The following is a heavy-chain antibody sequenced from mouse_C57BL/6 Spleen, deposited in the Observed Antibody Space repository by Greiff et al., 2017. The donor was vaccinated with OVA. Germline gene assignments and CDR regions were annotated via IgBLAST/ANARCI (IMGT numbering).Heavy chain of an antibody. J-gene: IGHJ3*01. Sequence: QVQLQQPGAELVKPGASVKMSCKASGYTFTSYWITWVKQRPGQGLEWIGDIYPGSGSTTYNEKFKSKATLTVDTSSSTAYMQLSSLTSEDSAVYYCARFSYDYDWFAYWGKGTLVTVSA. CDR2: IYPGSGST. CDR1: GYTFTSYW. D-gene: IGHD2-4*01. V-gene: IGHV1-55*01. CDR3: ARFSYDYDWFAY.